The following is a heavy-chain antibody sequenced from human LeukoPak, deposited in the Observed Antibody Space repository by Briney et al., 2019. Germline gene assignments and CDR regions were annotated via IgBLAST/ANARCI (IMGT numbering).Heavy chain of an antibody. D-gene: IGHD2-2*01. CDR1: GGSISSSSYY. CDR2: INHSGST. CDR3: ARRGPAKYRGIKHDI. J-gene: IGHJ3*02. Sequence: SETLSLTCTVSGGSISSSSYYWSWIRQPPGKGLEWIGEINHSGSTNYNPSLKSRVTISVDTSKNQFSLKLSSVTAADTAVYYCARRGPAKYRGIKHDIWGQGTMVTVSS. V-gene: IGHV4-39*07.